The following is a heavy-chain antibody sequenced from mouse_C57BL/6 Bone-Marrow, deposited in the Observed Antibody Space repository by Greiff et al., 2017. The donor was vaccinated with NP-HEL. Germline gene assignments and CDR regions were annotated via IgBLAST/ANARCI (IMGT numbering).Heavy chain of an antibody. V-gene: IGHV1-81*01. CDR2: IYPCSGNT. CDR1: GYTFTSYG. J-gene: IGHJ2*01. D-gene: IGHD2-1*01. Sequence: QVQLQQSGAELARPGASVKLSCKASGYTFTSYGISWVKQNTGQGLEWIGDIYPCSGNTYYNEKFKGKATLTADKSSSTAYMELRSLTSEDSAVYFCANLYYGKGGYYFGYRGKGTTLTVSS. CDR3: ANLYYGKGGYYFGY.